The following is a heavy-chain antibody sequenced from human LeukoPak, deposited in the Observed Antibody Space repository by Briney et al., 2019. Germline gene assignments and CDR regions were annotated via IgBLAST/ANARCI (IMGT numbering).Heavy chain of an antibody. V-gene: IGHV3-21*04. J-gene: IGHJ3*02. D-gene: IGHD3-22*01. Sequence: GGSLRLSCAASGFTFSSHGMNWVRQAPGKGLEWVSPISSSRSYIYYADSVKGRFTISRDNAKTSLYLQMNSLRAEDTALYYCAQGRYYDSSGYNDAFDIWGQGTMVTVSS. CDR2: ISSSRSYI. CDR1: GFTFSSHG. CDR3: AQGRYYDSSGYNDAFDI.